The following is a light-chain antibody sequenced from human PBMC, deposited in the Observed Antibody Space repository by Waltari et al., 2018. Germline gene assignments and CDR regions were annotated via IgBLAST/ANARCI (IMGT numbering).Light chain of an antibody. CDR1: SGYSSNV. CDR2: VNSDGSH. Sequence: LVLTQSPSASASLGASVKLTCTLSSGYSSNVIAWLQQQPGTGPRYLMKVNSDGSHRKGDDIPDRFSASKSGTECQLTISSLQSEDEADYFCQTGGHGTWVFGGGTKLTVL. J-gene: IGLJ3*02. CDR3: QTGGHGTWV. V-gene: IGLV4-69*01.